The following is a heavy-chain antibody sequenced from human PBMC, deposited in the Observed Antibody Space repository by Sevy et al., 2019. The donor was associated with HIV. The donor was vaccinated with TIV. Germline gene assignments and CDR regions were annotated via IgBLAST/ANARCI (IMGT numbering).Heavy chain of an antibody. V-gene: IGHV3-48*02. CDR2: ISSSTSII. CDR1: GFTFSSYS. J-gene: IGHJ4*02. CDR3: ARDLGPYSSGWTDY. D-gene: IGHD6-19*01. Sequence: GGSLRLSCAASGFTFSSYSMNWVRQAPGKGLEWVSYISSSTSIIYYADSVKGRFTISRDNAKNSLYMQMNRLKDEDTAVYYCARDLGPYSSGWTDYWGQGTLVTVSS.